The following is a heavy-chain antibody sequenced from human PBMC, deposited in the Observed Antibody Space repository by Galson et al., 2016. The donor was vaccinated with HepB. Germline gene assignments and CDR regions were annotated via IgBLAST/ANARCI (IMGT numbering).Heavy chain of an antibody. CDR3: ARERTKLEFDP. D-gene: IGHD1-1*01. Sequence: SLRLSCAASGFTFSSYAMTCVRQAPGKGLEWLSAIGGSGGSTYYADSVKGRFTIARDNSKNTLYLQMKSLGAEDTAIYYCARERTKLEFDPWGQGTLVTVSS. CDR1: GFTFSSYA. CDR2: IGGSGGST. V-gene: IGHV3-23*01. J-gene: IGHJ5*02.